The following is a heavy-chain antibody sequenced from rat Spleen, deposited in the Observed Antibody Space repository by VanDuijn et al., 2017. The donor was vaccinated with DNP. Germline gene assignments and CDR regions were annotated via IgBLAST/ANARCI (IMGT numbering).Heavy chain of an antibody. CDR3: TKDLQWYARDP. Sequence: EVQLVETGGDLVPPGRSLKLSCVASGFTFSTYWMFWIRQAPGKGLEWVATINPDGSNTYCQDSVKGRFTISRDNAENTVYLEMNSLRSEDTATNYFTKDLQWYARDPGVQGTSVTVS. CDR2: INPDGSNT. D-gene: IGHD1-1*01. J-gene: IGHJ4*01. CDR1: GFTFSTYW. V-gene: IGHV5-58*01.